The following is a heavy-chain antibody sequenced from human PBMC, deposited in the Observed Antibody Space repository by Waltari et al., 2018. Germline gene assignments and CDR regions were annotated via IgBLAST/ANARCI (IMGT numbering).Heavy chain of an antibody. J-gene: IGHJ4*02. CDR2: IYQSGST. D-gene: IGHD1-26*01. CDR1: GFSVSNNY. V-gene: IGHV4-38-2*01. CDR3: ARHQVGGRDFEY. Sequence: VQLVESGGGLIQPGGSLRLSCEASGFSVSNNYMGWVRQAPGKGLVWIGTIYQSGSTYYNPSLKSRITISLDTSKNQFSLKLNSVTAADTAVYYCARHQVGGRDFEYWGQGTLVTVSS.